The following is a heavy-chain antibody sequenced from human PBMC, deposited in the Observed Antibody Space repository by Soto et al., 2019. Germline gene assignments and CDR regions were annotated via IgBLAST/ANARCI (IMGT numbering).Heavy chain of an antibody. V-gene: IGHV1-2*02. CDR2: IHPNSGDT. Sequence: QVQLVQSGAEVKEPGASVKVSCRTSGYTFTDHYINWVRQAPGQGPEYMGWIHPNSGDTKYTQRFQGRVTMTSDTSISTAYMELRRLTSDDTAVYYCARDLSRQSWKWFEPWGQGTLVTVSS. CDR3: ARDLSRQSWKWFEP. J-gene: IGHJ5*02. D-gene: IGHD1-1*01. CDR1: GYTFTDHY.